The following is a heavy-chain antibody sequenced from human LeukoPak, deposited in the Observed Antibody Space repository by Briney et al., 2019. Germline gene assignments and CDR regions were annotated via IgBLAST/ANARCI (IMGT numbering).Heavy chain of an antibody. V-gene: IGHV4-30-2*01. J-gene: IGHJ4*02. CDR1: GGSISSGGYS. D-gene: IGHD5-12*01. CDR2: IYHSGST. Sequence: SQTLSLTCAVSGGSISSGGYSWSWIRQLPGKGLEWIGYIYHSGSTYYNPSLKSRVTISVDRSKNQFSLKLSSVTAADTAVYYCARVSQYSGYQDKYFDYWGQGTLVTVSS. CDR3: ARVSQYSGYQDKYFDY.